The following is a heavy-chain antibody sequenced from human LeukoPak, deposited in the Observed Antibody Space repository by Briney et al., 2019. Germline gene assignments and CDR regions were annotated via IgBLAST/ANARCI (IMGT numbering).Heavy chain of an antibody. D-gene: IGHD5-18*01. CDR3: ARTTEGGYTYDYFYYYYMDV. J-gene: IGHJ6*03. CDR1: GGSISTHY. V-gene: IGHV4-59*11. CDR2: IDYSGTT. Sequence: NPSETLSLTCTVSGGSISTHYWSWIRQPPGKGLEWIGFIDYSGTTNHNPSLKSRVTMSVDTSKNQFSLKLSSVTAADTAVYYCARTTEGGYTYDYFYYYYMDVWGKGTTVTVSS.